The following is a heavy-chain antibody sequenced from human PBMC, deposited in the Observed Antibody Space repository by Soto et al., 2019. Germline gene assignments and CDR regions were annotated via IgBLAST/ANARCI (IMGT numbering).Heavy chain of an antibody. CDR2: MNPNSGNT. J-gene: IGHJ4*02. V-gene: IGHV1-8*01. D-gene: IGHD3-22*01. CDR1: GLTFSSHD. Sequence: ASVKVSCKASGLTFSSHDINWVRQATGQGLEWMGWMNPNSGNTFYAQKFRGRVTMTMDPSISTAYMELSSLVSEDTAVYYCARGLDYYDSSGYDFWGQGTLVTVSS. CDR3: ARGLDYYDSSGYDF.